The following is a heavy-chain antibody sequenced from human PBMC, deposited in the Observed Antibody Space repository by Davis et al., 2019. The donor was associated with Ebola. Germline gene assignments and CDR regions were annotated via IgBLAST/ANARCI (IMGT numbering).Heavy chain of an antibody. Sequence: ASVKVSCKASGYTFTGHYMHWVRQAPGQGLEWMGRINPNSGGTDYAQKFQGRVTMTRDTSMSTAYMELRRLRSDDTAMYYCARGRDSMDVWGKGTTVTVSS. J-gene: IGHJ6*04. CDR2: INPNSGGT. CDR3: ARGRDSMDV. CDR1: GYTFTGHY. V-gene: IGHV1-2*06. D-gene: IGHD5-24*01.